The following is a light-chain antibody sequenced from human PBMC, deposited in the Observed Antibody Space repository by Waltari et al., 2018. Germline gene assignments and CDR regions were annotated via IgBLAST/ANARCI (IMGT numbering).Light chain of an antibody. Sequence: QLVLTQSPSASASLGASVKLTCTLSSGHSSNVVAWLQQRPEKGPGYLMKINSDGSHSKGDDIPDRFSGSSSGAGRYLTISSLQSEDEADYFCQTGGHGTWVFGGGTKLTVL. J-gene: IGLJ3*02. CDR1: SGHSSNV. CDR3: QTGGHGTWV. CDR2: INSDGSH. V-gene: IGLV4-69*02.